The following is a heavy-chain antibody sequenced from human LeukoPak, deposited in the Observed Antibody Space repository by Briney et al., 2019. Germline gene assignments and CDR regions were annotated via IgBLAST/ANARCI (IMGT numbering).Heavy chain of an antibody. J-gene: IGHJ4*02. Sequence: PGGSLRLSCAASGFPFSSYAMRWLRQAPGKGLEWVSAISGSGGSTYSADSVKGRFTISRDNSKNTLYLQMNSLRAEDTAVYYCAKGGLYVDSDDGLMGVYDYWGQGTLVTVSS. V-gene: IGHV3-23*01. D-gene: IGHD4-17*01. CDR2: ISGSGGST. CDR3: AKGGLYVDSDDGLMGVYDY. CDR1: GFPFSSYA.